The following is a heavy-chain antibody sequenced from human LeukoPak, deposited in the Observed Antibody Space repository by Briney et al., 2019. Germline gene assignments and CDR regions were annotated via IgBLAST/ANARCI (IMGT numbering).Heavy chain of an antibody. Sequence: GGSLRLSCAASGFTFSSYSINWVRQAPGKGLEWVSSISSSSSYIYYADSVRGRFTISRDNAKNSLYLQMNSLRAEDTAVYYCARGTPTTRDFDYWGQGTLVTVSS. V-gene: IGHV3-21*01. CDR3: ARGTPTTRDFDY. CDR2: ISSSSSYI. D-gene: IGHD4-11*01. J-gene: IGHJ4*02. CDR1: GFTFSSYS.